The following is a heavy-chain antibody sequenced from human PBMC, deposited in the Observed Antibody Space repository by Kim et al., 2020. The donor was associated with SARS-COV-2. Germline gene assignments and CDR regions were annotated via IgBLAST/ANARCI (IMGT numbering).Heavy chain of an antibody. D-gene: IGHD6-6*01. CDR3: ARAAGGLSIAARSGLRNWFDP. V-gene: IGHV4-59*13. Sequence: SETLSLTCTVSGGSISSYYWSWIRQPPGKGLEWIGYIYYSGSTNYNPSLKSRVTISVDTSKNQFSLKLSSVTAADTAVYYCARAAGGLSIAARSGLRNWFDPWGQGTLVTVSS. J-gene: IGHJ5*02. CDR2: IYYSGST. CDR1: GGSISSYY.